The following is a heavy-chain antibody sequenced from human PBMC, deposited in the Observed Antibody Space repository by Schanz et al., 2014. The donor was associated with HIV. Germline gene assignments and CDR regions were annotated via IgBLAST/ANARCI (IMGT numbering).Heavy chain of an antibody. CDR3: VRDRVGASARYVAFDI. J-gene: IGHJ3*02. D-gene: IGHD1-26*01. Sequence: EVQLVESGGALVQPGGSLRLSCVASGFTFSGYWMHWVRQAPGKGLVWVSLIDHTGNTYYADSVKGRFTIFTDISDNTVHAQITSLRADDTAVYYCVRDRVGASARYVAFDIWGHGTMVTVSS. CDR2: IDHTGNT. V-gene: IGHV3-66*01. CDR1: GFTFSGYW.